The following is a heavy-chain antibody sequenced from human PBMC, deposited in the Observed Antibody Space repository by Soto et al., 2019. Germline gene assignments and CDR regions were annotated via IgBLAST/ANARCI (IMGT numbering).Heavy chain of an antibody. Sequence: TSETLSLTCAGYGGSFSGYYWSWIRQPPGKGLEWIGEINHSGSTNYNPSLKSRVTISVDTSKNQFSLKLSSVTAADTAVYYCARGFLEWLLPGATFDYWGQGTLVTVSS. J-gene: IGHJ4*02. CDR3: ARGFLEWLLPGATFDY. D-gene: IGHD3-3*01. CDR1: GGSFSGYY. V-gene: IGHV4-34*01. CDR2: INHSGST.